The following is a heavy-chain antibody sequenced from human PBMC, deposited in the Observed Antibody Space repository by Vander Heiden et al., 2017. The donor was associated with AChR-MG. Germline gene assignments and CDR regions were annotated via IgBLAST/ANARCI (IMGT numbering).Heavy chain of an antibody. CDR2: FDPEDGET. Sequence: QVQLVQSGAEVKKPGASVKVSCKVSGSPLTELSMHWVRQAPGKGLEWMGGFDPEDGETIYAQKFQGRVTMTEDTSTDTAYMELSSLRSEDTAVYYCATGLSYYYGMDVWGQGTTVTVSS. J-gene: IGHJ6*02. CDR1: GSPLTELS. CDR3: ATGLSYYYGMDV. V-gene: IGHV1-24*01.